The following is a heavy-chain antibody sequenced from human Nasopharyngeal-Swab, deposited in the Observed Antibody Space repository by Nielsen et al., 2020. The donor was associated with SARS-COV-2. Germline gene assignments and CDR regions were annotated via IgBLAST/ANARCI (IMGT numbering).Heavy chain of an antibody. CDR2: IKQDGHEK. CDR3: ANSRTYYDILTGYYIGLSFDY. V-gene: IGHV3-7*03. J-gene: IGHJ4*02. D-gene: IGHD3-9*01. CDR1: GFDFSTFW. Sequence: GGSLRLSCAASGFDFSTFWMAWVRQAPGKGLEWVASIKQDGHEKFYVDSVKGRFTISRDDAKNSLYLQMNSLRAEDTAVYYCANSRTYYDILTGYYIGLSFDYWGQGTLVTVSS.